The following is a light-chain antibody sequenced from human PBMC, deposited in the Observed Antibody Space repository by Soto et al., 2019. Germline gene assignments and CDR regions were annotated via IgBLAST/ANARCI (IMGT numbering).Light chain of an antibody. CDR2: EVS. CDR3: CSYAGSSTWV. CDR1: SSDVGSYNL. J-gene: IGLJ3*02. Sequence: QSVLTQPASVSESPGQSITISCTGTSSDVGSYNLVSWYQQHPGKAPKLMIYEVSKRPSGVSNRFSGSKSGNTASLTISGLQAEDEADYYCCSYAGSSTWVFGGGTKVTVL. V-gene: IGLV2-23*02.